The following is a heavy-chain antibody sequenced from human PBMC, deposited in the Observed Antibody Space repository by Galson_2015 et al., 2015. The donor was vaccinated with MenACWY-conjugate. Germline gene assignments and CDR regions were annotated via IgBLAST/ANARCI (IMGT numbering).Heavy chain of an antibody. D-gene: IGHD1-26*01. CDR1: GFIFNTYW. J-gene: IGHJ4*02. CDR3: AKLRGASFYFDS. V-gene: IGHV3-74*01. Sequence: GSLRLSCAASGFIFNTYWMHWVRQAPGKGLVWVSRINPGGSSTTYADSVKDRFTISRDNAKNTLYLQMNSLRPEDTAVFYCAKLRGASFYFDSWGQGTLVTVSS. CDR2: INPGGSST.